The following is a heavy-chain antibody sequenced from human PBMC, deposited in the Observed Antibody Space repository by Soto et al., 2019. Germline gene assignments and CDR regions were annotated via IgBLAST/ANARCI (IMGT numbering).Heavy chain of an antibody. CDR3: ARGLSVTLFDY. J-gene: IGHJ4*02. CDR2: LYYSGST. V-gene: IGHV4-31*03. CDR1: GGSISSGGYY. Sequence: QVQLQESGPGLVKPSQTLSLTCTVSGGSISSGGYYWTWIRQYPGKGLEWIGYLYYSGSTFYNPSIKSRVSLSVGTSKNQFSLNLSPVTAADTAVYYCARGLSVTLFDYWGQGTLVSVPS. D-gene: IGHD2-21*02.